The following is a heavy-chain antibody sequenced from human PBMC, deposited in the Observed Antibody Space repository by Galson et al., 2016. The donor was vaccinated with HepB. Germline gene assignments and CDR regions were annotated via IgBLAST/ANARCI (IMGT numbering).Heavy chain of an antibody. V-gene: IGHV1-2*06. CDR1: GYTYTDYY. D-gene: IGHD2-2*01. CDR3: VRGDVVVVPAEYNWFDP. Sequence: SVTVSCKASGYTYTDYYVHWVRQAPGLGLEWMGRINSNSGEANYAQRFQGRFTMTRDTSISTTYMEMSRLRSDDTAIYYCVRGDVVVVPAEYNWFDPWGQGTLVTVAS. CDR2: INSNSGEA. J-gene: IGHJ5*02.